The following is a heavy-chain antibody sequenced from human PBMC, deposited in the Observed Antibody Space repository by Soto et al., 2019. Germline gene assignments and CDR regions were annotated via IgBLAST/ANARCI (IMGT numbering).Heavy chain of an antibody. J-gene: IGHJ5*02. CDR2: ISGSGGST. Sequence: GGSLRLSCAASGFTFSSYAMSWVRRAPGKGLEWVSAISGSGGSTYYADSVKGRFTISRDNSKNTLYLQMNSLRAEDTAVYYCAKSPFQYCSSTSCYASWFDPWGQGTLVTVSS. V-gene: IGHV3-23*01. CDR1: GFTFSSYA. D-gene: IGHD2-2*01. CDR3: AKSPFQYCSSTSCYASWFDP.